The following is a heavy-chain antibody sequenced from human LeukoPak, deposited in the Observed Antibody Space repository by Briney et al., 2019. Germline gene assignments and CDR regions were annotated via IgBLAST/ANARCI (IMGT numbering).Heavy chain of an antibody. Sequence: PGGSLRLSCAASGFTFSSQAMTWVRQAPGKGLEWVSAISGSGGSTYYADSVKGRFTISRDNSKNTLYLQMNSLRAEDTAVYYCAKKVLTMVVVVIPDYFDYWGQGTLVTVSS. D-gene: IGHD3-22*01. CDR1: GFTFSSQA. J-gene: IGHJ4*02. CDR3: AKKVLTMVVVVIPDYFDY. V-gene: IGHV3-23*01. CDR2: ISGSGGST.